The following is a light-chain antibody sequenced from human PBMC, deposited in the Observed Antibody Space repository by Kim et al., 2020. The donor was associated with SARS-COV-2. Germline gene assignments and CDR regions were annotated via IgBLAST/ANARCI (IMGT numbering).Light chain of an antibody. CDR3: QQCQGAPWT. CDR2: AAS. V-gene: IGKV1-27*01. Sequence: ASVGDRVTITCRESQGISNYLAWYQQKPGKVPKLLIYAASALQSGVPSRFSGSGSGTDFTLTITSLQPEDVAVYYCQQCQGAPWTFGRGTKVDIK. CDR1: QGISNY. J-gene: IGKJ1*01.